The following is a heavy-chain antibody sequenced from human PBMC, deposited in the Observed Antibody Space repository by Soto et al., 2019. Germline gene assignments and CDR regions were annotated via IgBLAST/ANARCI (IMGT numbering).Heavy chain of an antibody. D-gene: IGHD1-1*01. CDR3: ARSSLYGMDV. Sequence: SLTCSVSGVSISSGYYYWSWIRQPPGKGLEWIVNIYYSGNTYYNPSLKSRLIISIDTSKNQFSLKVGPVTAADTAVYYCARSSLYGMDVWGQGPTMTV. CDR2: IYYSGNT. V-gene: IGHV4-30-4*01. J-gene: IGHJ6*02. CDR1: GVSISSGYYY.